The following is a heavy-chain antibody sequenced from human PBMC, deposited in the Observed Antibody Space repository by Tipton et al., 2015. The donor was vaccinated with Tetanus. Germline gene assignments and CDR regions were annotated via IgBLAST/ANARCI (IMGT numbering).Heavy chain of an antibody. CDR3: ARLYSYGSLYWFDP. CDR1: GGSISPYY. D-gene: IGHD5-18*01. J-gene: IGHJ5*02. Sequence: TLSLTCTVSGGSISPYYWSCIRQPPGKGLEWIGYIYYSGSTNYNPSLESRVTISVDTSKNQFSLKLRSVTAADTAVYYCARLYSYGSLYWFDPWGQGTLVTVSS. CDR2: IYYSGST. V-gene: IGHV4-59*01.